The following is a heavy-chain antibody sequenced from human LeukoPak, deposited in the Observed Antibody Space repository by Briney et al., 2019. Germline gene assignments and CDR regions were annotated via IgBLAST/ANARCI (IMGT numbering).Heavy chain of an antibody. V-gene: IGHV3-30*18. CDR1: GFTFSSYA. J-gene: IGHJ6*02. CDR2: ISYDGSNK. Sequence: TGGSLRLSCAASGFTFSSYAMSWVRQAPGKGLEWVAVISYDGSNKYYADSVKGRFTISRDNSKNTLYLQMNSLRAEDTAVYYCAKDRSYGMDVWGQGTTVTVSS. CDR3: AKDRSYGMDV.